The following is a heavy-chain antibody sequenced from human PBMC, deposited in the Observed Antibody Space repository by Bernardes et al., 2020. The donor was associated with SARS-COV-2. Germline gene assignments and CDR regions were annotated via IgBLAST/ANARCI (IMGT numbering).Heavy chain of an antibody. CDR2: MTGNGGNT. CDR1: GISFSNYA. V-gene: IGHV3-23*01. CDR3: AKGFFGVELIHAFDI. D-gene: IGHD3-3*01. J-gene: IGHJ3*02. Sequence: GGSLRLSCVASGISFSNYAMSWVRQAPGRGLEWVSGMTGNGGNTYYGDSVKGRFTISRDNSKNTLYLQMNRLRAEDTAIYYCAKGFFGVELIHAFDIWGQGTMVTVSS.